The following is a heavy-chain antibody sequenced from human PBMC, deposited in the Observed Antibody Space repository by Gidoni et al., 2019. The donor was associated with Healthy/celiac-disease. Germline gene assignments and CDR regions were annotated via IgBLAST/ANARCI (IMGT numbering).Heavy chain of an antibody. Sequence: QVQLVQSGAEVKKPGSSVKVSCKASGGTFSSHTIRWVRQAPGQGLEWMGRIIPILGIANYAQKFQGRVTITADKSTSTAYMELSSLRSEDTAVYYCARDKKDYCSSTSCQDYWGQGTLVTVSS. CDR1: GGTFSSHT. V-gene: IGHV1-69*08. D-gene: IGHD2-2*01. CDR2: IIPILGIA. CDR3: ARDKKDYCSSTSCQDY. J-gene: IGHJ4*02.